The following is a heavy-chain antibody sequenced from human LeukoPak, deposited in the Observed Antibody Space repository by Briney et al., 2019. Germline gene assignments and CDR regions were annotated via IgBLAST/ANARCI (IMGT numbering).Heavy chain of an antibody. CDR1: GFTFSSYE. Sequence: GGSLRLSCAASGFTFSSYEMNWVRQAPGKGLEWVSYISSSGSTIYYADSVKGRFTISRDNAKNTLYLQMNSLRAEDTAVYYCAGDLTMVRGVISDLLDYWGQGTLVTVSS. J-gene: IGHJ4*02. CDR3: AGDLTMVRGVISDLLDY. D-gene: IGHD3-10*01. V-gene: IGHV3-48*03. CDR2: ISSSGSTI.